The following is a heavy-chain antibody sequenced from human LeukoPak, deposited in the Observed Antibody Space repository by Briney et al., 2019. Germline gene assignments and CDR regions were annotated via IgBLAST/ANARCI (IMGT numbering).Heavy chain of an antibody. J-gene: IGHJ4*02. CDR1: GGSFSDYY. D-gene: IGHD5-12*01. V-gene: IGHV4-34*01. CDR2: INHSGST. CDR3: ARGQWLRSSFDY. Sequence: SETLSLTCAVYGGSFSDYYWSWIRQPPGKGLEWIGEINHSGSTNYNPSLKSRVTISVDTSKNQFSLKLSSVTAADTAVYYCARGQWLRSSFDYWGQGTLVTVSS.